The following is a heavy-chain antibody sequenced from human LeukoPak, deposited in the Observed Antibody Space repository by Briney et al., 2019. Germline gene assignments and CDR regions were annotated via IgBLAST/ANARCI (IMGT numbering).Heavy chain of an antibody. D-gene: IGHD6-6*01. Sequence: PSETPSLTCAVSGGSISSSNWWSWVRQPPGKGLEWIGVIYHSGSTNYNPSLKSRVTISVDKSKNQFSLKLSSVTAADTAVYYCARAKRSGRTAARTGANWFDPWGQGTLVTVSS. CDR3: ARAKRSGRTAARTGANWFDP. CDR1: GGSISSSNW. J-gene: IGHJ5*02. CDR2: IYHSGST. V-gene: IGHV4-4*02.